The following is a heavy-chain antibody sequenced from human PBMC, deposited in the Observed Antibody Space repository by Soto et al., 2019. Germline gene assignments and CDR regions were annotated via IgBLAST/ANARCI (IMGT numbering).Heavy chain of an antibody. Sequence: QGLEWMGWINPNSGGTNYAQKFQGRVTMTRDTSISTAYMELSRLRSDDTAVYYCARDLSPDATSPPDAAELNWFDPSGQ. CDR2: INPNSGGT. D-gene: IGHD6-25*01. CDR3: ARDLSPDATSPPDAAELNWFDP. V-gene: IGHV1-2*02. J-gene: IGHJ5*02.